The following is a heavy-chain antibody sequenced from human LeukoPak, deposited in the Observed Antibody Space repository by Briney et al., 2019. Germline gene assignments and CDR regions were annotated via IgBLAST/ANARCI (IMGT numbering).Heavy chain of an antibody. V-gene: IGHV1-18*01. Sequence: ASVKVSCKASGYTFTSYGISWVRQAPGQGLEWMGWISAYNGNTNYAQKLQGRVTMTTDTSTSTAYMELTRLTSDDTAVYYCARAVAGILVGWFDPWGQGTLVTVSS. CDR1: GYTFTSYG. D-gene: IGHD6-19*01. CDR3: ARAVAGILVGWFDP. J-gene: IGHJ5*02. CDR2: ISAYNGNT.